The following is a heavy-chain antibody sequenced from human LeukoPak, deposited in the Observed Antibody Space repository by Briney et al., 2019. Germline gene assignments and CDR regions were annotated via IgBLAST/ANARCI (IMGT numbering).Heavy chain of an antibody. J-gene: IGHJ4*02. V-gene: IGHV4-59*01. CDR2: IYYSGST. Sequence: PSETLSLTCTVSGGSISSYYWSWIRQPPGKGLEWIGYIYYSGSTNYNPSLKSRVTISVDTSKNQFSLKLSSVTAADTAVYYCARVERGGSSYYFDYRGQGTLVTVSS. CDR1: GGSISSYY. CDR3: ARVERGGSSYYFDY. D-gene: IGHD6-6*01.